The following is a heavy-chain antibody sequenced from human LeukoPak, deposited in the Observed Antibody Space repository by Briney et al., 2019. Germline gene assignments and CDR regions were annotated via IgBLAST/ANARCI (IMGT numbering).Heavy chain of an antibody. CDR3: AKYGAPRTQWLGYGMDV. CDR1: GFTFSSYW. J-gene: IGHJ6*02. CDR2: INSDGSST. Sequence: GGSLRLSCAASGFTFSSYWMHWVRQAPGKGLVWVSRINSDGSSTSYADSVKGRFTISRDNAKNSLYLQMNSLRAEDTALYYCAKYGAPRTQWLGYGMDVWGQGTTVTVSS. D-gene: IGHD6-19*01. V-gene: IGHV3-74*01.